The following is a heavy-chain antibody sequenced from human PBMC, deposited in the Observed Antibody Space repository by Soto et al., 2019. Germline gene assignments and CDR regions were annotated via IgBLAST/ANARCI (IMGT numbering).Heavy chain of an antibody. CDR2: INPLFRTP. Sequence: QVHLVQSEAEVRKPGSSVKVSCKSSGGSFTTDSIIWVRQAPGQGLEWMGGINPLFRTPVYAQKFQGRVTISADEPTSAAHLEVTGLTPEDTAVYFCAKGVASSDWGQGTPVTVSS. CDR3: AKGVASSD. D-gene: IGHD5-12*01. V-gene: IGHV1-69*01. J-gene: IGHJ4*02. CDR1: GGSFTTDS.